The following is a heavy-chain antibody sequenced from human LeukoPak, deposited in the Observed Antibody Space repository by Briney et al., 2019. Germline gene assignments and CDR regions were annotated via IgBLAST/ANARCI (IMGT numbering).Heavy chain of an antibody. CDR3: ASRLEGQLLTLDY. D-gene: IGHD6-6*01. J-gene: IGHJ4*02. CDR1: GFTFSSYA. V-gene: IGHV3-23*01. CDR2: IRDSGSST. Sequence: PGGALRLSCAASGFTFSSYAMSWVRQAPGKGLEWVSAIRDSGSSTHYADSVKGRFTTSRDNSKNTLFLQMNSLRAEDTAVYYCASRLEGQLLTLDYWGQGTLVTVSS.